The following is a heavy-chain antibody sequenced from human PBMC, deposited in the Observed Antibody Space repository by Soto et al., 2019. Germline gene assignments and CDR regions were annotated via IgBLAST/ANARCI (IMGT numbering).Heavy chain of an antibody. CDR3: ARPRGSIAARPGWFDP. D-gene: IGHD6-6*01. J-gene: IGHJ5*02. CDR2: IYYSGST. Sequence: PLETLSLTCTVSGGSISSYYWSWIRQPPGKGLEWIGYIYYSGSTNYNPSLKSRVAISVDTSKNQFSLKLSSVTAADTAVYYCARPRGSIAARPGWFDPWGQGTLVTVSS. V-gene: IGHV4-59*01. CDR1: GGSISSYY.